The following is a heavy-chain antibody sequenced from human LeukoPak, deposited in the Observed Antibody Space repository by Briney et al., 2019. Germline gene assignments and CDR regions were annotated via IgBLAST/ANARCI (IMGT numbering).Heavy chain of an antibody. D-gene: IGHD3-3*01. CDR1: GYTFTSYA. J-gene: IGHJ4*02. CDR2: INTNTGNP. Sequence: ASVKVSCKASGYTFTSYAMNWVRQAPGQGLEWMGWINTNTGNPTYAQGFTGRFVFSLDTSVSTAYLQISSLKAEDTAVYYCARGGREDYDFWSGYYSGVHYDYWGQGTLVTVSS. V-gene: IGHV7-4-1*02. CDR3: ARGGREDYDFWSGYYSGVHYDY.